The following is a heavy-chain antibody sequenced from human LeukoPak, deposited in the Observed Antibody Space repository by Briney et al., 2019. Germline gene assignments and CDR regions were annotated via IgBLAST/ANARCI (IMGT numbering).Heavy chain of an antibody. CDR1: GFSVSSNY. J-gene: IGHJ4*02. D-gene: IGHD2-15*01. CDR3: SSRRHCSGASCFQGLDY. CDR2: IYNGGST. Sequence: PGGSLRLSCAASGFSVSSNYMAWVRQAPGKGLEWVSVIYNGGSTKYGDSVKDRFTISRDNSKNTLYLQMNSLKAEDTAVYYCSSRRHCSGASCFQGLDYWGQGTLVTVSS. V-gene: IGHV3-66*01.